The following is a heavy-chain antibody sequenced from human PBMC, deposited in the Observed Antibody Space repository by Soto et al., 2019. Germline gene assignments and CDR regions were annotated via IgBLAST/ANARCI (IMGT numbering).Heavy chain of an antibody. CDR1: GASISRGYW. J-gene: IGHJ4*02. D-gene: IGHD1-7*01. Sequence: SETLSLTCAVSGASISRGYWWSWVRQPPGKGLEWIGEINHSGSTNYNASLKSRFTISVDTSKNQFSLNLSFVTAADTAVYYCATVGTPATGLYYFDYWGQGTLVTVSS. CDR3: ATVGTPATGLYYFDY. CDR2: INHSGST. V-gene: IGHV4-4*02.